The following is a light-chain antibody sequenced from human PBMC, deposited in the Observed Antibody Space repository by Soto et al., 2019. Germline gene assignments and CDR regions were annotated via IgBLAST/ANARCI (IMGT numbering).Light chain of an antibody. J-gene: IGKJ4*01. V-gene: IGKV3-11*01. CDR3: QHRHNWPLT. CDR1: QSVSGS. Sequence: EIVLTQSPATLSLSPGERATLSCRASQSVSGSLAWYQQKPGQSPTLLIYSSSNRATGIPARFSGSGSGTDFTLTISSLEPEDFAVYYCQHRHNWPLTFCGGTRVDIK. CDR2: SSS.